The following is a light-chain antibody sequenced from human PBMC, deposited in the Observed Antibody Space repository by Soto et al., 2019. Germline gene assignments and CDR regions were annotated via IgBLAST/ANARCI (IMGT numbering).Light chain of an antibody. Sequence: DIQMTQSPATLSASVGDRVTITCRASQSISSWLAWYQQKPGKAPKLLIYKASSLESGVPSRFSGSGSGTEFTLSISRLQPVDFATYYCQQYNSYWTFGQGTKVEIK. CDR2: KAS. V-gene: IGKV1-5*03. CDR3: QQYNSYWT. J-gene: IGKJ1*01. CDR1: QSISSW.